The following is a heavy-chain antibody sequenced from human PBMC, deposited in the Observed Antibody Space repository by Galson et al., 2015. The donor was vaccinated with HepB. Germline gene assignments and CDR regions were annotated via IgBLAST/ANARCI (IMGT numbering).Heavy chain of an antibody. CDR2: INAGNGNT. D-gene: IGHD1-1*01. Sequence: SVKVSCKASGYTFTSYAMHWVRQAPGQRLGWMGWINAGNGNTKYSQKFQGRVTITRDTSASTAYMELSSLRSEDTAVYYCAREAGTTSADYYYGMDVWGQGTTVTVSS. CDR1: GYTFTSYA. V-gene: IGHV1-3*01. CDR3: AREAGTTSADYYYGMDV. J-gene: IGHJ6*02.